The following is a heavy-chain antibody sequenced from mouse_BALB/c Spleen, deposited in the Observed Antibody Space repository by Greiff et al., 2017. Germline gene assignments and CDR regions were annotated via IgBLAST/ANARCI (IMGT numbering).Heavy chain of an antibody. CDR3: ARRGADYGNYDYAMDY. V-gene: IGHV5-17*02. J-gene: IGHJ4*01. CDR2: ISSGSSTI. CDR1: GFTFSSFG. D-gene: IGHD2-1*01. Sequence: EVQRVESGGGLVQPGGSRKLSCAASGFTFSSFGMHWVRQSPEKGLEWVAYISSGSSTIYYAATVKGRFTISRDNPKNTLFLQMTSLRSEDTAMYYCARRGADYGNYDYAMDYWGQGTSVTVSS.